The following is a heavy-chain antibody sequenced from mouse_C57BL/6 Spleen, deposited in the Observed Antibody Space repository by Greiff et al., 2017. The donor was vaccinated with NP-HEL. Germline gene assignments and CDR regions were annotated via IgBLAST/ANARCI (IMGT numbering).Heavy chain of an antibody. CDR3: ARGVYYSNYEDWYFDV. J-gene: IGHJ1*03. CDR1: GYTFTDYY. CDR2: INPNNGGT. Sequence: EVQLQQSGPELVKPGASVKISCKASGYTFTDYYMNWVKQSHGKSLEWIGDINPNNGGTSYNQKFKGKATLTVDKSSSTAYMELRSLTSEDSAVYYCARGVYYSNYEDWYFDVWGTGTTVTVSS. V-gene: IGHV1-26*01. D-gene: IGHD2-5*01.